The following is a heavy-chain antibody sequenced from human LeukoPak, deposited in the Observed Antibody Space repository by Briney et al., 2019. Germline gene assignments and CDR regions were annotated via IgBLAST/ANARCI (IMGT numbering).Heavy chain of an antibody. CDR1: GFTFSSYA. CDR2: ISGSGGSI. D-gene: IGHD3-3*01. CDR3: AKDDFWSGYSAYGMDV. Sequence: GGSLRLSCAASGFTFSSYAMSWVRQAPGKGLEWVSAISGSGGSIYYADSVKGRFTISRDNSKNTLYLQMNSLRAEDTAVYYCAKDDFWSGYSAYGMDVWGQGTTVTVSS. V-gene: IGHV3-23*01. J-gene: IGHJ6*02.